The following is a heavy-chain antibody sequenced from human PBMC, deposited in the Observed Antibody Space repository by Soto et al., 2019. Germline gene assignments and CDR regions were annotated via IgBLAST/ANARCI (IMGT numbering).Heavy chain of an antibody. CDR1: GGSISSGDYY. CDR2: IYYSGST. D-gene: IGHD3-10*01. Sequence: QVQLQESGPGLVKPSQTLSLTCTVSGGSISSGDYYWSWIRQPPGKGLEWIGYIYYSGSTYYNPSLKSRVTRSVDTSKNQFSLKLSSVTAADTAVYYCAREEDYYGSGSYSWGQGTLVTVSS. J-gene: IGHJ5*02. CDR3: AREEDYYGSGSYS. V-gene: IGHV4-30-4*01.